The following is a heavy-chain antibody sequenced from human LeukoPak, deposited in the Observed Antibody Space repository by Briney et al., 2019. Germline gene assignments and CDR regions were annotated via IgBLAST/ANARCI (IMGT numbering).Heavy chain of an antibody. CDR2: INWNGGST. J-gene: IGHJ4*02. V-gene: IGHV3-20*04. Sequence: GGSLRLSCAASGFTFDDYGMSWVRQAPGKGLEWVSGINWNGGSTGYADSVKGRFTISRDNAKNSLYLQMNSLRAEDTAVYYCTVGSYYYDSSGYYAELNDYWGQGTLVTVSS. CDR1: GFTFDDYG. CDR3: TVGSYYYDSSGYYAELNDY. D-gene: IGHD3-22*01.